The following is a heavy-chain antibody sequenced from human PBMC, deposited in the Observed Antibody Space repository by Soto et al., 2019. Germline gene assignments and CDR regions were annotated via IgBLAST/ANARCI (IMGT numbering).Heavy chain of an antibody. CDR1: GFTFSDYY. D-gene: IGHD1-26*01. J-gene: IGHJ4*02. CDR2: ISSSSSYT. CDR3: ASREPPDDY. Sequence: QVQLVESGGGLVKPGGSLRLSCAASGFTFSDYYMSWIRQAPGKGLEWVSNISSSSSYTNYADCVKGRFTISRDNAKKSLYLQVNRLRAEDTAVYYCASREPPDDYWGQGTLVTVSS. V-gene: IGHV3-11*05.